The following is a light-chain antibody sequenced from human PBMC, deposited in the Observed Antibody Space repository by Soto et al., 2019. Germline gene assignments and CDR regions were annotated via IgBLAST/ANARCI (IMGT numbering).Light chain of an antibody. CDR3: SSYTSSHTRV. Sequence: QSALTQPASVSGSPGQSITISCTGGSSDIGGYNYVSWFQQHPGKAPKLMIYEVTNRPSGVSNRFSGSKSGSTASLTISGLQAEDEADYYCSSYTSSHTRVFGTGTKLTVL. CDR1: SSDIGGYNY. V-gene: IGLV2-14*01. CDR2: EVT. J-gene: IGLJ1*01.